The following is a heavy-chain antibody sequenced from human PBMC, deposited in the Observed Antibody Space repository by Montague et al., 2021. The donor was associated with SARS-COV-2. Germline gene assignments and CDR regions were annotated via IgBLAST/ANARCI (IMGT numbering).Heavy chain of an antibody. CDR2: VDKSDNT. CDR1: GDSIRTNY. V-gene: IGHV4-59*01. Sequence: SETLSLTCTVSGDSIRTNYWSWIRQPPGKGLEWIGYVDKSDNTDYNPSLKSRVTISLDTSKKQFSLKLNSVTSADTAVHYCTSGEGNCGWRYYFDYWGQGTLVTVSS. J-gene: IGHJ4*02. D-gene: IGHD2-21*01. CDR3: TSGEGNCGWRYYFDY.